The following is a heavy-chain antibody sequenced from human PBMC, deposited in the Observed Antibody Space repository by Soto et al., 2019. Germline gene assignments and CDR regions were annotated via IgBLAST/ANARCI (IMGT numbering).Heavy chain of an antibody. J-gene: IGHJ4*02. CDR1: GGSISSSSYY. D-gene: IGHD3-22*01. Sequence: QLQLQESGPGLVKPSETLSLTCTVSGGSISSSSYYWGWIRQPPGKGLEWIGSIYYSGSTYYNPSLKSRVTISVDTSKNQFSLKLSSVTAADTAVYYCARADYYDSSGYYFDYWGQGTLVTVSS. V-gene: IGHV4-39*01. CDR3: ARADYYDSSGYYFDY. CDR2: IYYSGST.